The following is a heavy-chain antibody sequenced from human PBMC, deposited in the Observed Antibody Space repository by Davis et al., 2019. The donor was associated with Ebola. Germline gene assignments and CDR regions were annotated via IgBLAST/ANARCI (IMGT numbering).Heavy chain of an antibody. J-gene: IGHJ5*02. CDR1: GGTFSSYA. D-gene: IGHD2-2*02. Sequence: SVKVSCKASGGTFSSYAISWVRQAPGQGLEWMGGIITIFGTANYAQKFQGRVTITADESTSTAYMELSSLRSEDTAVYYCESHCYKYGCENWFDPWGQGTLVTVSS. CDR2: IITIFGTA. CDR3: ESHCYKYGCENWFDP. V-gene: IGHV1-69*13.